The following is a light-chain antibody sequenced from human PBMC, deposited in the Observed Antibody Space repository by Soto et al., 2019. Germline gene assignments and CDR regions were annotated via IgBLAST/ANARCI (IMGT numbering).Light chain of an antibody. CDR3: QQYGSSGT. Sequence: EIVMTQYQATLSVSPGERATLSCLASESVSSNYLAWYQQKPGQAPRLLIYGASNRATGIPDRFSGSGSGTDFTLTISRLEPEDFAVYYCQQYGSSGTFGQGTKVDIK. J-gene: IGKJ1*01. CDR2: GAS. CDR1: ESVSSNY. V-gene: IGKV3-20*01.